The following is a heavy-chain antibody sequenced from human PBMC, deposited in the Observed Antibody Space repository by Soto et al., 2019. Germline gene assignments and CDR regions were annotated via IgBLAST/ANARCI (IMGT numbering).Heavy chain of an antibody. CDR2: IYPSDSDT. J-gene: IGHJ4*02. CDR1: DYSFTSYW. Sequence: WESLKISCKASDYSFTSYWIAWVRQMPGQGLELMGIIYPSDSDTRYSPSFQGQVSISADKSITTAYLQWASLRSSDTAIYYCARGRVASRTFDYWGQGTLVTVSS. CDR3: ARGRVASRTFDY. V-gene: IGHV5-51*01. D-gene: IGHD3-3*01.